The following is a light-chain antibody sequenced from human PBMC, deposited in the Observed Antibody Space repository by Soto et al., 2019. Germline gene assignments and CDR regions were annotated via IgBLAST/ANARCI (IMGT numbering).Light chain of an antibody. Sequence: EVVLTQSPGTLSLSPGERATLSCRASQSVSSSYLAWYQQKPGQAPRLLIYDASNRATGIPARFSGSGSGTDFTLTISSLQPDDFATYYCQQYNSYSLTFGQGTKVDI. CDR3: QQYNSYSLT. CDR2: DAS. V-gene: IGKV3-20*01. CDR1: QSVSSSY. J-gene: IGKJ1*01.